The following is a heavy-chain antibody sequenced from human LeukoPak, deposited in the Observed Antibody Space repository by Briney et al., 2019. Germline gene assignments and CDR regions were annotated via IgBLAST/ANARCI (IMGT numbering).Heavy chain of an antibody. CDR2: IKQDGSEK. J-gene: IGHJ5*02. CDR3: ARVRQWLVYNWFDP. D-gene: IGHD6-19*01. Sequence: GGSLRLSCAASGFTFSSYWMSWVRQAPGKGLEWVANIKQDGSEKYYVDSVKGRFTISRDNAENSLYLQMNSLRAEDTAVYYCARVRQWLVYNWFDPWGQGTLVTVSS. V-gene: IGHV3-7*01. CDR1: GFTFSSYW.